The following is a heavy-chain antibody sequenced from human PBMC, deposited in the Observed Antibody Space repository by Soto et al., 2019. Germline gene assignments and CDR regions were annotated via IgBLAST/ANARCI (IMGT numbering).Heavy chain of an antibody. V-gene: IGHV4-39*01. CDR2: IYYSGST. Sequence: SETLSLTCTVSGGSISSSSYYWGWIRQPPGKGLEWIGSIYYSGSTYNNPSLKSRVTISVDTSDNQFSLKLSSVTAADTAVYYCARLVYDSSGYRPGWGQGTLVTVSS. D-gene: IGHD3-22*01. J-gene: IGHJ4*02. CDR1: GGSISSSSYY. CDR3: ARLVYDSSGYRPG.